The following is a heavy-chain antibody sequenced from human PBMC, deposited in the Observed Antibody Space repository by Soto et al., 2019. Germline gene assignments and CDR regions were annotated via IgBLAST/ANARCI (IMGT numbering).Heavy chain of an antibody. V-gene: IGHV3-23*01. J-gene: IGHJ4*02. CDR1: GFTFSSYA. Sequence: EVQLLESGGGLVQPGGSLRLSCAASGFTFSSYAMSWVRQAPGKGLEWVSAISGSGGSTYYADSVKGRFTISRDNSKNTLYLQMNSLRAEDTAVYYCAKDSPFLTDDYGDYSDYWGQGTLVTVSS. D-gene: IGHD4-17*01. CDR3: AKDSPFLTDDYGDYSDY. CDR2: ISGSGGST.